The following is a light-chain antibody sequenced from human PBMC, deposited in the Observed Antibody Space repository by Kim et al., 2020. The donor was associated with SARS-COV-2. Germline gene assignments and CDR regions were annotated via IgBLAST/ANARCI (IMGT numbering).Light chain of an antibody. J-gene: IGKJ4*01. CDR3: QQYDNLPLT. V-gene: IGKV1-33*01. CDR2: EAS. Sequence: ASVGYIVNIACLANQNISNHLKWYLPKPLKAPNLLIYEASNLETGVPSRFSGSRSGTDLTCTISNLQTGDIATYYCQQYDNLPLTFGGGTKVDIK. CDR1: QNISNH.